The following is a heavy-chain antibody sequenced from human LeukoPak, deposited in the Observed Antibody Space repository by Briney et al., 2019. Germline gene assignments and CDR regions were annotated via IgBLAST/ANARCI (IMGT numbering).Heavy chain of an antibody. CDR2: IYYSGST. D-gene: IGHD6-13*01. J-gene: IGHJ4*02. V-gene: IGHV4-31*03. CDR1: GGSISSGGYY. CDR3: ARVAAAGYLDY. Sequence: PSETLSLTCTVSGGSISSGGYYWSWIRQHPGKGLEWIGYIYYSGSTYYNPSLKSRVTISVDTSKNQFSLKLSSVTAADTAVYYCARVAAAGYLDYWGQGTLVTVSS.